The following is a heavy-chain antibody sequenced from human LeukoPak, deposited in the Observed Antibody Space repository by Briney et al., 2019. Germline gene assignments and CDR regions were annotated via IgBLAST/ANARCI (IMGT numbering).Heavy chain of an antibody. Sequence: GGSLRLSCAASGLYFRGYDMHWVRQAPGKGLEWVSVISTTGSTTDYADSVKGRFTVSRDNFKNTLYLQMNSLGAEDTAVYYCVKDGDCFNGVCYFYFDHWGQGTLVTVSS. D-gene: IGHD2-8*01. J-gene: IGHJ4*02. CDR3: VKDGDCFNGVCYFYFDH. CDR2: ISTTGSTT. V-gene: IGHV3-23*01. CDR1: GLYFRGYD.